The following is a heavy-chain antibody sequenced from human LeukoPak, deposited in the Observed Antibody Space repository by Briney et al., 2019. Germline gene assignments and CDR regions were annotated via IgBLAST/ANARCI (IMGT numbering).Heavy chain of an antibody. CDR3: ARVRLVWGMETFDL. CDR1: NNTLSNNG. Sequence: ASVKVSCKASNNTLSNNGITWVRQAPGQGLEWMGWISGYNTYTTYAQKFQDRVTMTKDTSTNTAYMEMRSLRSDDTVIYYCARVRLVWGMETFDLWGQGTMVTVSS. J-gene: IGHJ3*01. CDR2: ISGYNTYT. V-gene: IGHV1-18*01. D-gene: IGHD7-27*01.